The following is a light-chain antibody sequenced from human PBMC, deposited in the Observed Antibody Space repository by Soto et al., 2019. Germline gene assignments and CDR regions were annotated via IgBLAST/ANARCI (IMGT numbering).Light chain of an antibody. J-gene: IGKJ1*01. V-gene: IGKV3-20*01. CDR2: GAS. CDR1: QSVSSSY. Sequence: EIVLTQSPGTLSLSPGERATLSCRASQSVSSSYLAWYQQKPGQAPRLLIYGASSRATGIPDRFSGSGSGTDFTLTISRLEPEDFSFYYCQQYGSSSWTFGHGTKVDIK. CDR3: QQYGSSSWT.